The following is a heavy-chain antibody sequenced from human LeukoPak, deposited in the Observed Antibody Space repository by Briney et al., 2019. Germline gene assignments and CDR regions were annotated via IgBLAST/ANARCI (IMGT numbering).Heavy chain of an antibody. Sequence: SETLSLTCTVSGGSISSDSHYWNWIRQPAGKGLEWIGRIYTSGCTNYNPSLNPSLNSRATISIDTSKNQFSLRLSAVTAADTAVYYCARDGLSDSFDMWGQGTMVTVSS. CDR3: ARDGLSDSFDM. CDR1: GGSISSDSHY. D-gene: IGHD5-12*01. CDR2: IYTSGCT. V-gene: IGHV4-61*02. J-gene: IGHJ3*02.